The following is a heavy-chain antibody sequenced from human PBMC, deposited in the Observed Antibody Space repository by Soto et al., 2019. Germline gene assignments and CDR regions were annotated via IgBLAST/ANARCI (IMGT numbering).Heavy chain of an antibody. J-gene: IGHJ4*02. Sequence: EVQLLESGAGLVQPGGSLRLSCAASGFTFSSYAMSWVRQAPGEGLEWVSAISGRGGSTYYADSVNGRFTIYRDNSKNTLSLQMNSLRSEDTAVYYCAKDGIWGSYRNDYFAYWGQGTLVTVSS. V-gene: IGHV3-23*01. CDR2: ISGRGGST. CDR3: AKDGIWGSYRNDYFAY. D-gene: IGHD3-16*02. CDR1: GFTFSSYA.